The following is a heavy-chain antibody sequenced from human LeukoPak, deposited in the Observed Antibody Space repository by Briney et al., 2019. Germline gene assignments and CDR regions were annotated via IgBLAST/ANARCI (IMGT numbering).Heavy chain of an antibody. D-gene: IGHD3-22*01. CDR2: FDPEDGET. Sequence: GASVKVSCKVSGYTLTELSMHWVRQAPGKGLEWVGGFDPEDGETIYAQKFQGRVTMTEDTSTDTAYMELSSLRSEDTAVYYCATAGYYDSSGYYSFDIWGQGTMVTVSS. J-gene: IGHJ3*02. CDR1: GYTLTELS. V-gene: IGHV1-24*01. CDR3: ATAGYYDSSGYYSFDI.